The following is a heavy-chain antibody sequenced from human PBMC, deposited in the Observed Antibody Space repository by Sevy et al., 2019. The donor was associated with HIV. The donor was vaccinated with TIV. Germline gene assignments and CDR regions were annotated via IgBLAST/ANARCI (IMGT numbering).Heavy chain of an antibody. D-gene: IGHD5-12*01. CDR3: ARGAVATTYFDY. J-gene: IGHJ4*02. V-gene: IGHV4-30-2*01. CDR1: GGSISSGGYS. CDR2: IYHSGST. Sequence: SETLSLTCAVSGGSISSGGYSWSWIRQPPGKGLEWIGYIYHSGSTYYNPSLKSRVTISVDRSKNQFSLKLSSVTAADTAVYYCARGAVATTYFDYWGQRTLVTVSS.